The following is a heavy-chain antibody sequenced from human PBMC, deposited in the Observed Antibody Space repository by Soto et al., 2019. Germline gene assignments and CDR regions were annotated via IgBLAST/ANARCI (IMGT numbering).Heavy chain of an antibody. V-gene: IGHV4-59*08. J-gene: IGHJ4*02. CDR1: GGSISNYY. Sequence: QVQLQESGPGLVKPSETLSLTCTVSGGSISNYYWSWIRQPPGKGLQWIGYIFSSGSTNYNPSLKIRVTISVDTSKNQFSLNLSSVTAADTAVYYCARQRRDFDYWGQGSLVTVSS. CDR3: ARQRRDFDY. CDR2: IFSSGST.